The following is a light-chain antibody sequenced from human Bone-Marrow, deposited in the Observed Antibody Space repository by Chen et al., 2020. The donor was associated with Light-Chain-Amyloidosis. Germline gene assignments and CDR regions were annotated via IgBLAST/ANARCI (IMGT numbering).Light chain of an antibody. Sequence: SYVLTQPSSVSVAPGQTATIACGGNNIGSTIVHWYQQTPGQAPLLVVYDDSDRPSGIPERLSGSNSGNTATLTISRVEAWDEADYYCQVWDRSSDRPVFGGGTKLTVL. CDR2: DDS. CDR1: NIGSTI. V-gene: IGLV3-21*02. J-gene: IGLJ3*02. CDR3: QVWDRSSDRPV.